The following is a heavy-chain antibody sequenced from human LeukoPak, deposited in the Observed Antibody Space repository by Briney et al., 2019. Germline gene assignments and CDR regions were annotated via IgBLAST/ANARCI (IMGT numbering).Heavy chain of an antibody. CDR1: GFIFGDYA. CDR2: IRSKAYGGTT. V-gene: IGHV3-49*04. J-gene: IGHJ3*01. D-gene: IGHD3-9*01. CDR3: TRDYDILTGYGDPNAFDV. Sequence: PGGSLRLSCTASGFIFGDYAMSWVRQAPGKGLEWVGFIRSKAYGGTTEYAASVKGRFTISRDDSKSIAYLQMNSLKTEDTAVYYCTRDYDILTGYGDPNAFDVWGQGTMVTVSS.